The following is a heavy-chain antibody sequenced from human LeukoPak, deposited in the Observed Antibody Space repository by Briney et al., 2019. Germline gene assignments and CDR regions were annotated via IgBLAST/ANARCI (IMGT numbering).Heavy chain of an antibody. CDR2: ISSSGSTI. D-gene: IGHD6-19*01. CDR1: GFTFSSYE. J-gene: IGHJ3*02. Sequence: GGSLRLSCAASGFTFSSYEMNWVRQAPGKGLEWVSYISSSGSTIYYADSVKGRFTISRDNAKNSLYLQMNSLRAEDTAAYYCARASSGWQKDAFDIWGQGTMVTVSS. CDR3: ARASSGWQKDAFDI. V-gene: IGHV3-48*03.